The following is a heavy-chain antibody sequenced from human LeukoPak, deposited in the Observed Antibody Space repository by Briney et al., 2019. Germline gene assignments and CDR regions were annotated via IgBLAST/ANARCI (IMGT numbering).Heavy chain of an antibody. V-gene: IGHV3-23*01. D-gene: IGHD3-22*01. J-gene: IGHJ4*02. Sequence: GGSLRLSCAASGFTFNNYGMSWVRQAPGKGLEWVSGISGSGGSTYYADSVKGRFTISRDNAKNSLYLQMNSLRAEDTAVYYXARDLGGYYNLFDYWGQGTLVTVSS. CDR3: ARDLGGYYNLFDY. CDR2: ISGSGGST. CDR1: GFTFNNYG.